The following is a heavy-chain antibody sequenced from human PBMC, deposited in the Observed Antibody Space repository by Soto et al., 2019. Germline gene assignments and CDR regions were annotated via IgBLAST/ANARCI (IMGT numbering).Heavy chain of an antibody. CDR3: ATGKSAWFDP. V-gene: IGHV4-59*01. CDR2: IYYSGTT. J-gene: IGHJ5*02. Sequence: SETLSLTCTVSGGSITSYYWSWVRQPPGKGLEWIAYIYYSGTTNYNPSLKSRVTISLGTSKNQFSLSLTSVTAADTAVYYCATGKSAWFDPWGQGILVTVSS. CDR1: GGSITSYY.